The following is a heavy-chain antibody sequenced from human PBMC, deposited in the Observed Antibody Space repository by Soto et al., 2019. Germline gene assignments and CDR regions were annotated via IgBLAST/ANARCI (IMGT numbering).Heavy chain of an antibody. J-gene: IGHJ4*02. CDR1: GFTFSSYS. Sequence: GSLRLSCAASGFTFSSYSMNWVRQAPGKGLEWVSYISSSSSTIYYADSVKGRFTISRDNAKNSLYLQMNSLRAEDTAVYYCARDRRGSSWYVPYFDYWGQGTLVTVSS. D-gene: IGHD6-13*01. CDR2: ISSSSSTI. V-gene: IGHV3-48*01. CDR3: ARDRRGSSWYVPYFDY.